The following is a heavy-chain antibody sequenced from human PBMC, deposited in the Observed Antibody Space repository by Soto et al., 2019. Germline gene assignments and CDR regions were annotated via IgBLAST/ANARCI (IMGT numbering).Heavy chain of an antibody. Sequence: QMQLQESGPGLVKPSETLSLTCAVSSASIISEQRWSWVRQPPGKGLEWIGEIHHSGSTNNNPSLRSRVTMAVDQPKPQSALNRNSVTAADTAVDYCARSLGWYAIDPWGQGTRVIVSA. J-gene: IGHJ4*03. CDR3: ARSLGWYAIDP. CDR2: IHHSGST. V-gene: IGHV4-4*02. D-gene: IGHD6-19*01. CDR1: SASIISEQR.